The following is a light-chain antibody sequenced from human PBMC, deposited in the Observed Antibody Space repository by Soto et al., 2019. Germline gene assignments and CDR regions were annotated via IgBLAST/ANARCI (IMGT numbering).Light chain of an antibody. CDR3: QQSHNTPLT. Sequence: DIQMTQSPSSLSASVGDRVTITCRASQRVGSYLNWYQQKPGKAPTLLIYSASELQSGVSSRFSVSGSGTDFTLTIRNLQPEDFAVYYCQQSHNTPLTFGQGTKVEI. CDR2: SAS. V-gene: IGKV1-39*01. CDR1: QRVGSY. J-gene: IGKJ1*01.